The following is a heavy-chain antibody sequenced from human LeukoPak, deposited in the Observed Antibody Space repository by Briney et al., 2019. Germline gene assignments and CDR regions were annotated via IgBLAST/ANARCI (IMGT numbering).Heavy chain of an antibody. CDR2: INHSGST. CDR3: ARGFRAVADTRTPRYFDY. J-gene: IGHJ4*02. V-gene: IGHV4-34*01. CDR1: GGSFSGYY. Sequence: SETLSLTCAVYGGSFSGYYWSWIRQPPGKGLEWIGEINHSGSTNYNPSLKSRVTISVDTSKNQFSLKLSSVTAADTAVYYCARGFRAVADTRTPRYFDYWGQGTLVTVSS. D-gene: IGHD6-19*01.